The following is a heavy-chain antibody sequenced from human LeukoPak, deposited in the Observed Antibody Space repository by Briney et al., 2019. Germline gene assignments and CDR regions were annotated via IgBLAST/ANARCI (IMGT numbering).Heavy chain of an antibody. CDR3: VRRYDRSGYYYDY. V-gene: IGHV5-51*01. CDR2: FYPGDSGT. J-gene: IGHJ4*02. D-gene: IGHD3-22*01. CDR1: GYSFIRYW. Sequence: GESLKISCKASGYSFIRYWIGWVRQMPGKGLEWMGIFYPGDSGTRYNPSFQGQVTISADRSISTAYLQWSSLKASDTAMYFCVRRYDRSGYYYDYWGQGTLVTVSS.